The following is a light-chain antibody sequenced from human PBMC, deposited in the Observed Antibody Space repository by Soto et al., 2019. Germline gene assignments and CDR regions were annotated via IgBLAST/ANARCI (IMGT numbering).Light chain of an antibody. CDR1: SSDVAAYNY. CDR3: SSYTGSNTLVV. CDR2: EVS. V-gene: IGLV2-14*01. Sequence: QPALTQPASVSGSPGQSITISCTETSSDVAAYNYVSWYQHHPGKAPKLMIYEVSKRPAGVSNRFSGSKSGNAASLTISGLQPEDEADYYCSSYTGSNTLVVFGGGTKLTVL. J-gene: IGLJ2*01.